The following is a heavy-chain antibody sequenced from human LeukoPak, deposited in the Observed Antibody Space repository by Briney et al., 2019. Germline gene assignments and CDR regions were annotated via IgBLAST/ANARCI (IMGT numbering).Heavy chain of an antibody. CDR2: IHTSGTT. CDR3: ARGGGYDPFDY. J-gene: IGHJ4*02. V-gene: IGHV4-61*02. CDR1: GGSINSGSYF. Sequence: SETLSLTCSVSGGSINSGSYFWSWIRQPAGKGLEWVGRIHTSGTTNYNPSLKSRVTISIDTSKNQFSPKLSSVIAADTAVYYCARGGGYDPFDYWGQGTLVTVSS. D-gene: IGHD5-12*01.